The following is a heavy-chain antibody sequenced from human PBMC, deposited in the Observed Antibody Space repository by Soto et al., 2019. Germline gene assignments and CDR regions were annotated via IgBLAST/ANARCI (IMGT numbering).Heavy chain of an antibody. D-gene: IGHD3-22*01. CDR2: IKSKTDGGTT. CDR1: GFTFSNAW. CDR3: TTEPEYYYDSSGYLH. V-gene: IGHV3-15*01. Sequence: PGGSLRLSCAASGFTFSNAWMSWVRQAPGKGLEWVGRIKSKTDGGTTDYAAPVKGRFTISRDDSKNTLYLQMNSLKTEDTAVYYCTTEPEYYYDSSGYLHGGQGTLVTVSS. J-gene: IGHJ4*02.